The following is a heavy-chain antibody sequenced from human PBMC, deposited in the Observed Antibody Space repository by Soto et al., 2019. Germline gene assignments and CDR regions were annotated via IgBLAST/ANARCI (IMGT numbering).Heavy chain of an antibody. CDR3: ATTVTSSHLRSYDSSGYIGGAFDI. V-gene: IGHV3-9*01. Sequence: GGSLRLSCAASGFTFDDYAMHWVRQAPGKGLEWVSGISWNSGSIGYADSVKGRFTISRDNSKNSLYLQMNSLRAEDTALYYCATTVTSSHLRSYDSSGYIGGAFDIWGQGTMVTVSS. D-gene: IGHD3-22*01. CDR1: GFTFDDYA. CDR2: ISWNSGSI. J-gene: IGHJ3*02.